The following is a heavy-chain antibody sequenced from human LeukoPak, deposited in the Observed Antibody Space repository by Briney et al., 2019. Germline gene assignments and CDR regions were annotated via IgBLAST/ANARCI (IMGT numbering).Heavy chain of an antibody. CDR2: IYYSGRT. CDR1: GGSISSYY. V-gene: IGHV4-59*01. J-gene: IGHJ4*02. D-gene: IGHD6-13*01. Sequence: SETLSLTCTVSGGSISSYYWSWIRQPPGRGLEWIGYIYYSGRTNYNPSLKSRVTISVDTSKNQFSLKLSSVTAADTAVYYCARSWSIAAAGLDYWGQGTLVTVSS. CDR3: ARSWSIAAAGLDY.